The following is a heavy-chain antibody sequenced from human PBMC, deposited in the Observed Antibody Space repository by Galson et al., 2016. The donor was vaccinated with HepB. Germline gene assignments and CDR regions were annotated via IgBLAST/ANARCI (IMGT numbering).Heavy chain of an antibody. CDR1: GFSFTTST. CDR2: ISDNGHAT. D-gene: IGHD1-14*01. CDR3: AKCPPGTRGSLDS. J-gene: IGHJ4*02. V-gene: IGHV3-23*01. Sequence: SLRLSCAVSGFSFTTSTMNWVRQAPGKGLAWISLISDNGHATYYADPVRGRFSIARDNSKNTLYLQMNSLRADDTAVYYCAKCPPGTRGSLDSWGQGTLVTVSS.